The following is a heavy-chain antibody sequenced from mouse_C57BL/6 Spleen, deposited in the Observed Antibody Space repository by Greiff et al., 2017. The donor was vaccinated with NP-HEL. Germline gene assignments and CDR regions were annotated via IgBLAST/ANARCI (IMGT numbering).Heavy chain of an antibody. CDR1: GYTFTSYW. J-gene: IGHJ1*03. CDR3: AILITTVGATRCFDV. CDR2: IHPSDSDT. V-gene: IGHV1-74*01. Sequence: QVQLQQPGAELVKPGASVKVSCKASGYTFTSYWMHWVKQRPGQGLEWIGRIHPSDSDTNYNQKFKGKATLTVDKSSSTAYMQLSSLTSEDAAVYYWAILITTVGATRCFDVWGTGTTVTVSS. D-gene: IGHD1-1*01.